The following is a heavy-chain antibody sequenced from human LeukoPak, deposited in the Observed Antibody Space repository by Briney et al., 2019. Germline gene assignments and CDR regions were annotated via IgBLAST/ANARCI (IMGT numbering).Heavy chain of an antibody. J-gene: IGHJ4*02. Sequence: GGSLRLSCAASGFTFSSYGMHWVRQAPGKGLEWVAVIGYDGSNKYYADSVKGRFTISRDNSKNTLYLQMNSLRAEDTAVYYCAREGIAAAGTYLDYWGQGTLVTVSS. V-gene: IGHV3-33*01. CDR3: AREGIAAAGTYLDY. CDR1: GFTFSSYG. CDR2: IGYDGSNK. D-gene: IGHD6-13*01.